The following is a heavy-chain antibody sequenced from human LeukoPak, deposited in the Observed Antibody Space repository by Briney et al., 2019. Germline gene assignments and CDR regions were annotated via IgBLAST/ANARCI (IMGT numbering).Heavy chain of an antibody. V-gene: IGHV3-20*04. Sequence: GGSLRLSCAASGFTFDDYGMSWVRQAPGKGLEWVSGINWNGGSTGYADSVKGRFTISRDNAKNSLYLQMNSLRAEDTALYYCARGTIAAAGRILVYWGQGTLVTVSS. CDR3: ARGTIAAAGRILVY. D-gene: IGHD6-13*01. CDR2: INWNGGST. CDR1: GFTFDDYG. J-gene: IGHJ4*02.